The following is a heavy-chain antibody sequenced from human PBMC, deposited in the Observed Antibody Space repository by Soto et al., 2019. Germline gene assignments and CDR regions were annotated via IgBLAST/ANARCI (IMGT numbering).Heavy chain of an antibody. V-gene: IGHV4-39*01. CDR2: IYHSGST. J-gene: IGHJ3*02. D-gene: IGHD3-22*01. CDR3: ARRQDYFDSSGYYNDAFDI. CDR1: GGSLSSSSYY. Sequence: SETLSLTCTVSGGSLSSSSYYWGWIRQPPGKGLEWIGSIYHSGSTYYNPSLKSRVTISVDTSKNQFSLTLSSVPAADTAVYYCARRQDYFDSSGYYNDAFDIWGQGTMVTVSS.